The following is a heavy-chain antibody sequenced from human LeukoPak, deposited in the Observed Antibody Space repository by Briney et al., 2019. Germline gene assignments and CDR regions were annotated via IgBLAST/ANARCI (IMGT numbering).Heavy chain of an antibody. V-gene: IGHV4-39*01. Sequence: PSETLSLTCSVSGGSISSSNYFWGWIRQPPGKGLEWIASIHYSGSTYSNPSLKSRVTISVDTSKNQFSLRLSSVTAADTAVYYCARRRYCSGGSCYSVYFQHWGQGTLVTVSS. J-gene: IGHJ1*01. D-gene: IGHD2-15*01. CDR3: ARRRYCSGGSCYSVYFQH. CDR2: IHYSGST. CDR1: GGSISSSNYF.